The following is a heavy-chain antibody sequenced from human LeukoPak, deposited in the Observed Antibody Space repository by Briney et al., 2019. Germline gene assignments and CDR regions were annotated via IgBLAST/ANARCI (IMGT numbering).Heavy chain of an antibody. CDR1: GYSFTSYW. V-gene: IGHV5-51*01. J-gene: IGHJ6*02. CDR2: IYPGGSDP. D-gene: IGHD3-22*01. CDR3: ARQVDYYDSSGYHHYYGMDV. Sequence: GESLKISCKGSGYSFTSYWIGWVRQMPGKGLEWMGIIYPGGSDPTYSPSFQGQVTISADKSISTAFLQWSSLKASDTAMYYCARQVDYYDSSGYHHYYGMDVWGQGTTVTVSS.